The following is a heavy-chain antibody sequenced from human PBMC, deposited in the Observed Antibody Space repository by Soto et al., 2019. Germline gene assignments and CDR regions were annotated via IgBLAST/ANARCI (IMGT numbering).Heavy chain of an antibody. CDR1: GFTFSSYG. CDR2: ISYDGSNK. D-gene: IGHD3-22*01. CDR3: AKEHHYYDSSGYYYGGYYFDY. Sequence: QVQLVESGGGVVQPGRSLRLSCAASGFTFSSYGMHWVRQAPGKGLEWVAVISYDGSNKYYADSVKGRFTISRDNSKNTLYLQMHSLRAEDTAVYYCAKEHHYYDSSGYYYGGYYFDYWGQGTLVTVSS. J-gene: IGHJ4*02. V-gene: IGHV3-30*18.